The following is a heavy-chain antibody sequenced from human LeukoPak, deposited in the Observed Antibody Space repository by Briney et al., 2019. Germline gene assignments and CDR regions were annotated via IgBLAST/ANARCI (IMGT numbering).Heavy chain of an antibody. CDR3: AKYNWNDSAFDI. D-gene: IGHD1-1*01. CDR1: GYTLTELS. V-gene: IGHV1-24*01. CDR2: FDPEDGET. J-gene: IGHJ3*02. Sequence: ASVKVSCKVSGYTLTELSMHWVRQAPGKGLEWMGGFDPEDGETIYAQKFQGRVTMTEDTSTDTAYMELSSLRSEDTAVYYCAKYNWNDSAFDIWGQGTMVTVSS.